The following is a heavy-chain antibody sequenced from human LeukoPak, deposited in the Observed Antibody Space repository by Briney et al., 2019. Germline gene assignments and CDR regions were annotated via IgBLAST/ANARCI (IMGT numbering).Heavy chain of an antibody. D-gene: IGHD5-12*01. CDR2: IYYSGST. CDR1: GGSISSGDYY. CDR3: ARDRSYSGYPFDY. V-gene: IGHV4-30-4*01. J-gene: IGHJ4*02. Sequence: SETLSLTCTVSGGSISSGDYYWSWIRQPPGKGLEWIGYIYYSGSTYYNPSLKSRVTISVDTSKNQFSLKLSSVTAADTAVYYCARDRSYSGYPFDYWGQGTLVTVSS.